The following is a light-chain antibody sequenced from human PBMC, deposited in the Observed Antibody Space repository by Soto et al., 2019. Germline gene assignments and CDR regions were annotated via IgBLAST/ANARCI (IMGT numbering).Light chain of an antibody. CDR2: GAS. J-gene: IGKJ1*01. CDR3: QQYGSSPRT. Sequence: EIVLTQSPGTLSLSPGERATLSCRASQSVSSSYLAWYQEKPGQDPRLLIYGASSRATGIQDRFSGSGSGTDFTLTISRLEPDDFAVYYCQQYGSSPRTFGQGTKVEIK. V-gene: IGKV3-20*01. CDR1: QSVSSSY.